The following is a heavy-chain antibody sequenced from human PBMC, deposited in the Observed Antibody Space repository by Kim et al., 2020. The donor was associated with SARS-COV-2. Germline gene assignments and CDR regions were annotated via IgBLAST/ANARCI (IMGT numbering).Heavy chain of an antibody. D-gene: IGHD3-22*01. J-gene: IGHJ4*02. V-gene: IGHV4-59*01. Sequence: SRVTISVDTSKNQFSLKLSSVTAADTAVYYCARSSNWGTYYYDSSGYLDYWGQGTLVTVSS. CDR3: ARSSNWGTYYYDSSGYLDY.